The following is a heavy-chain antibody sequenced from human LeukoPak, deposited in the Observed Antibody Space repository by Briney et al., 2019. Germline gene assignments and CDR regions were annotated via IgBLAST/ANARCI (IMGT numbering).Heavy chain of an antibody. V-gene: IGHV3-23*01. D-gene: IGHD4-17*01. J-gene: IGHJ4*02. Sequence: PGGSLRLSCAASGLTFSSYAMSWVRQTPGKGLEWVSGISGNGGGTYYADSVKGRFTIYRDNSKNTLYLQMNSLRAEDTAVYYCAKDSDDYGDYRRFGTFDYWGQGTLVTVSS. CDR3: AKDSDDYGDYRRFGTFDY. CDR2: ISGNGGGT. CDR1: GLTFSSYA.